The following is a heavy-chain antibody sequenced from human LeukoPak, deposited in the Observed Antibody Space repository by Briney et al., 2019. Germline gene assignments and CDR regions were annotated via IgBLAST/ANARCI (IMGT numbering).Heavy chain of an antibody. CDR2: IIPIFDTA. CDR3: ARGYYGSGSYFDNWFDP. Sequence: GASVKVSCKASGGTFSSYTISWVQQAPGQGLEWMGGIIPIFDTATYAQKFQGRVTITADESTSTAYMELSSLRSEDTAVYYCARGYYGSGSYFDNWFDPWGQGTLVTVSS. V-gene: IGHV1-69*13. D-gene: IGHD3-10*01. J-gene: IGHJ5*02. CDR1: GGTFSSYT.